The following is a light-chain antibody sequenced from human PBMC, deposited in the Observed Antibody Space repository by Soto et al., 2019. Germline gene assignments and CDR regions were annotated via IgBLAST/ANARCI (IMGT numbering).Light chain of an antibody. CDR2: GAS. V-gene: IGKV1-39*01. J-gene: IGKJ4*01. Sequence: DIQMTQSPSSLSASIGDIITITCRASQSISTYLNWYQQKPGKAPKLLIYGASTLQNGVPSRFSGSGSATDYTLTISGMQPEDFATYYCQQSFTTPPFTFGLGTKVEMK. CDR1: QSISTY. CDR3: QQSFTTPPFT.